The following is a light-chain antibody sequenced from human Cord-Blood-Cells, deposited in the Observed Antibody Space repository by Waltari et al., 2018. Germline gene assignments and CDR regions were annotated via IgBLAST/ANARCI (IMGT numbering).Light chain of an antibody. Sequence: QSVLTQPPSVSAAPGQKVTISCSGSSSNIGTNYLTWYQQHPGTAPKLLIYDNNKRPSEIPDRFSGSKSGTSATLGITGLQTGDEADYYCGSWDSSLSAVVFGGGTKLTVL. V-gene: IGLV1-51*01. J-gene: IGLJ2*01. CDR3: GSWDSSLSAVV. CDR2: DNN. CDR1: SSNIGTNY.